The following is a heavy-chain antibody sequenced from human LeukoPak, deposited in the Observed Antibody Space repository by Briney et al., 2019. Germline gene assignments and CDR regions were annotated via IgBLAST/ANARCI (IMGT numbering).Heavy chain of an antibody. CDR3: ARGATDTTRWFDP. Sequence: GGSLRLSCEASGFNFNTYSMAWVRQAPGKGLEWVSIISRASESIFYADSVKGRFAISRDNAKNSLYLQMNGLRAEDTAAYYCARGATDTTRWFDPWGQGTLVTVSS. V-gene: IGHV3-21*01. J-gene: IGHJ5*02. CDR2: ISRASESI. D-gene: IGHD1-7*01. CDR1: GFNFNTYS.